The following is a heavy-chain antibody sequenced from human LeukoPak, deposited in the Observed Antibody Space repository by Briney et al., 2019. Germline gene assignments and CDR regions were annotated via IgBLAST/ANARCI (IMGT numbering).Heavy chain of an antibody. V-gene: IGHV3-74*01. J-gene: IGHJ4*02. Sequence: GGSLRLSCAASGFTFSDYWIHWVRQAPGKGLVWVSRINTDGSITNYADSVKGRFSISRDNAKNTLYLQMSSLRAEDTAVYYCARDRGRRTGFMVREAYDYWGQGKLVTVSS. D-gene: IGHD3-10*01. CDR2: INTDGSIT. CDR1: GFTFSDYW. CDR3: ARDRGRRTGFMVREAYDY.